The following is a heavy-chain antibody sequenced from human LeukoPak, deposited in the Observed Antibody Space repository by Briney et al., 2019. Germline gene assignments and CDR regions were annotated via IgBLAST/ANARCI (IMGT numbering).Heavy chain of an antibody. CDR3: AKGIRGQWLVFYY. Sequence: GGSLRLSCAAPGFTFSSYAMSWVRQAPGKGLEWVSAISGSGGSTYYADSVKGRFTISRDNSKNTLYLQMNSLRAEDTAVYYCAKGIRGQWLVFYYWGQGTLVTVSS. CDR1: GFTFSSYA. V-gene: IGHV3-23*01. J-gene: IGHJ4*02. D-gene: IGHD6-19*01. CDR2: ISGSGGST.